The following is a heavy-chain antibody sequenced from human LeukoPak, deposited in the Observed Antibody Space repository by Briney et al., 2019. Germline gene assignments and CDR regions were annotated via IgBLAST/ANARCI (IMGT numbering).Heavy chain of an antibody. CDR2: INHSGST. Sequence: SETLSLTCAVCGGSFSGYYWSWIRQPPGKGLEWIGEINHSGSTNYNPSLKSRVTISVDTSKNQFSLKLSSVTAADTAVYYCARGSRCLDYYGSPWGQGTLVTVSS. V-gene: IGHV4-34*01. CDR1: GGSFSGYY. J-gene: IGHJ5*02. CDR3: ARGSRCLDYYGSP. D-gene: IGHD3-10*01.